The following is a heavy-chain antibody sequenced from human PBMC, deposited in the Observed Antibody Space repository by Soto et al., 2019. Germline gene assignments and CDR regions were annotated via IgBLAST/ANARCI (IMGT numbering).Heavy chain of an antibody. CDR1: GFTFSSYS. D-gene: IGHD2-8*01. CDR3: ARDSTRRGVVSNWFDP. V-gene: IGHV3-21*01. CDR2: ISSSSSYI. J-gene: IGHJ5*02. Sequence: GGSLRLSCAASGFTFSSYSMNWVRQAPGKGLEWVSSISSSSSYIYYADSVKGRFTISRDNAKNSLYLQMNSLRAEDTAVYYCARDSTRRGVVSNWFDPWGQGTLVTVSS.